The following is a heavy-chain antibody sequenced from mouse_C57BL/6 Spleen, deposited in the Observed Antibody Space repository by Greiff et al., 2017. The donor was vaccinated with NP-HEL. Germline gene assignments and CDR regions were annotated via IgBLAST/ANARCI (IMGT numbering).Heavy chain of an antibody. Sequence: QVQLQQSGAELVKPGASVKISCKASGYAFSSYWMNWVKQRPGKGLEWIGQIYPGDGDTNYNGKFKGKATLTADKSSSTAYMQLSSLTSEDSAVYFCARSEYYGSSYETFDYWGQGTTLTVSS. CDR1: GYAFSSYW. V-gene: IGHV1-80*01. D-gene: IGHD1-1*01. J-gene: IGHJ2*01. CDR2: IYPGDGDT. CDR3: ARSEYYGSSYETFDY.